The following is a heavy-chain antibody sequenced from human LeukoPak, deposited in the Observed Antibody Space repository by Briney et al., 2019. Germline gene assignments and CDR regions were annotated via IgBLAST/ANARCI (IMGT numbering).Heavy chain of an antibody. Sequence: PGGSLRLSCAASGFTYSSYGMHWVRQAPGKGLEWVAFIRYDGSNEYYADSVKGRFTISRDNSKNTLYLQMNSLRAEDTAVYYCAKDRIYYTDFVLFDYWGQGTLVTVCS. CDR3: AKDRIYYTDFVLFDY. CDR1: GFTYSSYG. V-gene: IGHV3-30*02. J-gene: IGHJ4*02. CDR2: IRYDGSNE. D-gene: IGHD1-26*01.